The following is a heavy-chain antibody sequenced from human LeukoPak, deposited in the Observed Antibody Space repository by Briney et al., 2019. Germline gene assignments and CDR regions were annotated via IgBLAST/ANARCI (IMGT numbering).Heavy chain of an antibody. CDR1: GGSINSYS. D-gene: IGHD3-10*01. J-gene: IGHJ4*02. V-gene: IGHV4-59*01. CDR2: IYYSGST. CDR3: ARAHYGSGSYYLDY. Sequence: TSETLSLTCTVSGGSINSYSWSWIRQPPGKGLEWIGYIYYSGSTNYNPSLKSRVTISVDTSKNQFSLKLSSVTAADTAVYYCARAHYGSGSYYLDYWGQGTLVTVSS.